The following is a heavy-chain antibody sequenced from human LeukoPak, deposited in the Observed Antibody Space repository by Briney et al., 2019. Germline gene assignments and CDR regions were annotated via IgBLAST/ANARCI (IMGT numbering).Heavy chain of an antibody. D-gene: IGHD5-18*01. CDR1: GFTFSDYN. CDR2: MSRSGDII. J-gene: IGHJ4*02. CDR3: ARQYISGQWYFDY. Sequence: PGGSLRLSCAASGFTFSDYNMNWVRQVPGKGLESVSYMSRSGDIIYYADSVKGRFTISRDNSKNTLYLQMNSLIPEDTAVYYCARQYISGQWYFDYWGQGTLVTVSS. V-gene: IGHV3-48*01.